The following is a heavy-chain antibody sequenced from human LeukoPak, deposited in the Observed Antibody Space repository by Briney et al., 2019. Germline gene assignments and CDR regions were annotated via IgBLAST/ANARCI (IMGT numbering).Heavy chain of an antibody. Sequence: GESLKISCKGSGYSFTSYWIGWVRQMPGKGLEWMGIIYPGDSDTRYSPSFQGQVTFSVDKSITTAYLQWSSLKASDTAIYYCARPSGPSSWYFDLWGRGTLVTVSS. CDR3: ARPSGPSSWYFDL. CDR2: IYPGDSDT. J-gene: IGHJ2*01. V-gene: IGHV5-51*01. CDR1: GYSFTSYW.